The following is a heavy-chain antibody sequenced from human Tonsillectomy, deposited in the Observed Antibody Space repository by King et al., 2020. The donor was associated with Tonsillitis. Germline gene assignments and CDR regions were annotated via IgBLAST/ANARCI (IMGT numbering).Heavy chain of an antibody. D-gene: IGHD5-12*01. J-gene: IGHJ3*02. CDR1: GFTFSSYA. Sequence: VQLVESGGGLVQPGGSLRLSCAASGFTFSSYAMSWVRQAPGKGLEWVSTISGNGHSTYYADSVKGRFTISRDNSRSTLYLQMNSLRAEDTAVYYSAKVPGYSAYDWDDAFDIWGPGTMVTVSS. V-gene: IGHV3-23*04. CDR2: ISGNGHST. CDR3: AKVPGYSAYDWDDAFDI.